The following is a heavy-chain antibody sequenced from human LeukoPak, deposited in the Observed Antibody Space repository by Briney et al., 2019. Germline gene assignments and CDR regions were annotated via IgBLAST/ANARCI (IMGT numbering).Heavy chain of an antibody. CDR2: INPNSGGT. V-gene: IGHV1-2*06. CDR1: GYTFTGYY. D-gene: IGHD6-19*01. Sequence: ASVKVSCKASGYTFTGYYMHWVRQAPGQGLEWMGRINPNSGGTNYAQKFQGKVTMTRDTSISTAHMELSRLRSDDTAVYYCARDSSGWGFDPWGQGTLVTVSS. J-gene: IGHJ5*02. CDR3: ARDSSGWGFDP.